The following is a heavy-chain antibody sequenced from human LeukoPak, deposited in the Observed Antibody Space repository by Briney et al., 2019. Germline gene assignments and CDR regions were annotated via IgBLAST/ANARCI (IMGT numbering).Heavy chain of an antibody. Sequence: GGSLRLSCAASGFHVITYYMNWFRQAPGKGLEWASVVYSDFRAYYADSVKGRFIISKDTSKNTLYLQMNNLRADDTAVYYCARESGYAVGDFWGQGTLVTVSS. CDR3: ARESGYAVGDF. CDR2: VYSDFRA. J-gene: IGHJ4*02. CDR1: GFHVITYY. D-gene: IGHD5-12*01. V-gene: IGHV3-53*01.